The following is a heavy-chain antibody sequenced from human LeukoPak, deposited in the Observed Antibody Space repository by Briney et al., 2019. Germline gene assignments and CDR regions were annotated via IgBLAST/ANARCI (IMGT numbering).Heavy chain of an antibody. CDR1: GGSISSSNW. J-gene: IGHJ3*02. Sequence: PSGTLSLTCAVSGGSISSSNWWSWVRPPPGKGLEWIGEIYHSGSTNYNPSLKSRVTISVDTSKNQFSLKLSSVTAADTAVYYCAAWIRAHLLDAFDIWGQGTMVTVSS. D-gene: IGHD5-12*01. CDR2: IYHSGST. CDR3: AAWIRAHLLDAFDI. V-gene: IGHV4-4*02.